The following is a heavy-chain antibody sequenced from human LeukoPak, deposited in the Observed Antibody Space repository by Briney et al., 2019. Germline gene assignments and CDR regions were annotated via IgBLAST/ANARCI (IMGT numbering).Heavy chain of an antibody. CDR1: GYTFTSYG. CDR2: INPNSGGT. J-gene: IGHJ4*02. Sequence: GASVKVSCKASGYTFTSYGISWVRQAPGQGLEWMGWINPNSGGTNYAQKFQGRVTMTRDTSISTAYMELSRLRSDDTAVYYCARDSRFLEWLLDYWGQGTLVTVSS. V-gene: IGHV1-2*02. CDR3: ARDSRFLEWLLDY. D-gene: IGHD3-3*01.